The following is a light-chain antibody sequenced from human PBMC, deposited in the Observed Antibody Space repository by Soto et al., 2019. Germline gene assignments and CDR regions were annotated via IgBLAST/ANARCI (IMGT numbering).Light chain of an antibody. CDR3: CSYAGSSTFV. V-gene: IGLV2-8*01. CDR1: SSDVGGYNY. Sequence: QSVLTQPPSASGSPGQSVTISCTGTSSDVGGYNYVSWYQQHPGKAPKLIIYAVNKWPSGVPDRFSGSKSGNTASLTISGLQAEDEADYYCCSYAGSSTFVFGTGTKLTVL. CDR2: AVN. J-gene: IGLJ1*01.